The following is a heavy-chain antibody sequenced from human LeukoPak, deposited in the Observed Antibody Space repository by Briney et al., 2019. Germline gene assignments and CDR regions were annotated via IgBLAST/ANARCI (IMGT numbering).Heavy chain of an antibody. J-gene: IGHJ4*02. Sequence: SETLSLTCTVSGGSISSYYWSWIRQPPGKGLEWIGSIYHSGSTYYNPSLKSRVTISVDTSKNQFSLKLSSVTAADTAVYYCASIVWSGYYIGGYYFDYWGQGTLVTVSS. D-gene: IGHD3-3*01. CDR2: IYHSGST. CDR1: GGSISSYY. V-gene: IGHV4-59*08. CDR3: ASIVWSGYYIGGYYFDY.